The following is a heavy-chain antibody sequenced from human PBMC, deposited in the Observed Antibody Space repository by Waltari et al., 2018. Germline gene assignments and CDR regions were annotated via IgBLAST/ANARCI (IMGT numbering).Heavy chain of an antibody. CDR3: AKDPVGQQLVEDY. Sequence: QVQLVQSGAEVKKPGSSVKVTCKASGGTYSSDAITGVRQAPGQGLEWMGEIIPIFCTSNYSQKFQGRLTITSDKSTSTAYMELSSLRSEDTAVYYCAKDPVGQQLVEDYWGQGTLVTVSS. J-gene: IGHJ4*02. CDR2: IIPIFCTS. D-gene: IGHD6-13*01. CDR1: GGTYSSDA. V-gene: IGHV1-69*14.